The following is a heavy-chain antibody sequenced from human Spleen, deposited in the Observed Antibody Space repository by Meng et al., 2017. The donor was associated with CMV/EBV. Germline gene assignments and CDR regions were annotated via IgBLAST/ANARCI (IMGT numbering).Heavy chain of an antibody. CDR2: ISGSGGST. D-gene: IGHD3-10*01. Sequence: FTFSSYDMSWVRQAPGKGLEWVSAISGSGGSTYYADSVKGRFTISRDNSKNTLYLQMNSLRAEDTAVYYCAKDGGWHSGTFPRGWFDPWGQGTLVTVSS. CDR3: AKDGGWHSGTFPRGWFDP. J-gene: IGHJ5*02. CDR1: FTFSSYD. V-gene: IGHV3-23*01.